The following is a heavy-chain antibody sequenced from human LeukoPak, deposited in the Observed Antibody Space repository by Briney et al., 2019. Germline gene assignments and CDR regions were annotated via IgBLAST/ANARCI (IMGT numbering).Heavy chain of an antibody. J-gene: IGHJ3*02. CDR1: GFTFSNYG. V-gene: IGHV3-23*01. CDR3: AIEPGVDAFDI. Sequence: GGTLRLSCAASGFTFSNYGMSWVRQAPGKGLEWVSAISGSGGSTYYADSVKGRFTISRDNSKNTLYLQMNSLRAEDTAVYYCAIEPGVDAFDIWGQGTMVTVSS. CDR2: ISGSGGST.